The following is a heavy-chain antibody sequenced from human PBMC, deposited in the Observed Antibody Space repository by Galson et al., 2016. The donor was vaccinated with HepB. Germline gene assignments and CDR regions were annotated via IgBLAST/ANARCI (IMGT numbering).Heavy chain of an antibody. CDR2: IFYFDNT. Sequence: SETLSLTCTVSGASVSSTGCYWSWIRQPPGKGLEWIGYIFYFDNTNYNPSLKSRVTISVDTSKNQFSLKLNSVTAADTAVYYCASDSTYGNFWGQGTLATVSS. CDR3: ASDSTYGNF. D-gene: IGHD3-10*01. CDR1: GASVSSTGCY. V-gene: IGHV4-61*08. J-gene: IGHJ4*02.